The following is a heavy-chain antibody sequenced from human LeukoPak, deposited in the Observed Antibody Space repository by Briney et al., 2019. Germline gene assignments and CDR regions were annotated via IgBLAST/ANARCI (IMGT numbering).Heavy chain of an antibody. J-gene: IGHJ4*02. D-gene: IGHD1-1*01. CDR3: ARARTPLRQGDY. V-gene: IGHV3-23*01. CDR2: ISGSGGST. Sequence: PGGSLRLSCAASGFTFSSYAMSWVRQAPGKGLEWVSAISGSGGSTYYADSVKGRFTISRDNSKNTLYLQMNSLRAEDTAVYYCARARTPLRQGDYWGQGTLVTVSS. CDR1: GFTFSSYA.